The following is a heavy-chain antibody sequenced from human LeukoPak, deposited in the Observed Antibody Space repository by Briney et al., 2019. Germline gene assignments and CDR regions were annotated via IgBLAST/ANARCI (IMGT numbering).Heavy chain of an antibody. Sequence: SQTLSLTCTVSGASISSGYYYWSWIRQPAGKGLEWVGRIYTGGSTNYNPSLKSRVTISLDTSKNQFSLKLSSVTAADTAVYYCARGTTVTEFDYWGQGTLVTVSS. V-gene: IGHV4-61*02. D-gene: IGHD4-17*01. J-gene: IGHJ4*02. CDR3: ARGTTVTEFDY. CDR1: GASISSGYYY. CDR2: IYTGGST.